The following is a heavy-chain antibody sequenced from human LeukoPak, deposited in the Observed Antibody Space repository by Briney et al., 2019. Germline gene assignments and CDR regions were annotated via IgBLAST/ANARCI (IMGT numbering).Heavy chain of an antibody. V-gene: IGHV3-23*01. CDR2: ISGSGGST. D-gene: IGHD5-18*01. CDR1: GFTFSSYA. J-gene: IGHJ4*02. Sequence: GGSLRLSCAASGFTFSSYAMSWVRQAPGKGLEWVSVISGSGGSTYYADSVKGRFTISRDNAKNTLYLQMNSLRAEDTAVYYCARDRWGYSYGGDWGQGTLVTVSS. CDR3: ARDRWGYSYGGD.